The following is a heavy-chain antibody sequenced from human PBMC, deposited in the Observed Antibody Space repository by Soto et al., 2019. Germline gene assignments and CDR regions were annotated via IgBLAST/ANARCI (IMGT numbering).Heavy chain of an antibody. CDR1: GFTFTSSA. CDR2: ISGSGGST. Sequence: PGGSLRLSCAASGFTFTSSAMSWVRQAPGKGLEWVSVISGSGGSTYLADSVKGRFTISRDNSKNTLYLQMNSLRVEDTAVYYCAKDRSFRIAVSGTSFDYWGQGTLVTVSS. J-gene: IGHJ4*02. V-gene: IGHV3-23*01. D-gene: IGHD6-19*01. CDR3: AKDRSFRIAVSGTSFDY.